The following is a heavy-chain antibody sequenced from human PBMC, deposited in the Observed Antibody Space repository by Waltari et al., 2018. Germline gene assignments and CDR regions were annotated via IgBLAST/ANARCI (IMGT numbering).Heavy chain of an antibody. CDR1: GFTVSSNY. CDR2: IDSGGST. D-gene: IGHD6-19*01. J-gene: IGHJ6*02. Sequence: EVQLVESGGGLIQPGGSLRLSCAASGFTVSSNYMSWVRQAPGKGLEWVSVIDSGGSTFYADSVKGRFTISRDNSKNSLYLQMNSLRAEDTAVYYCARGKRAVAGSGYYGMDVWGQGTTVTVSS. V-gene: IGHV3-53*01. CDR3: ARGKRAVAGSGYYGMDV.